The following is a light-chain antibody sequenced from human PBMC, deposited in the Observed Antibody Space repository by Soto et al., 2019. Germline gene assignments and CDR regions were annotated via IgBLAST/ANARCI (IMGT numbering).Light chain of an antibody. Sequence: QSALTQPASVSGSPGQSITISCTGTSSDVGSYNYVSWYQQHPGKAPKLMIYEVSDRPSGISSRFSGSKSGNTASLTISGLQTEDEADYYCCSYGGGYTPLVFGGGTKVTVL. CDR2: EVS. CDR1: SSDVGSYNY. J-gene: IGLJ2*01. CDR3: CSYGGGYTPLV. V-gene: IGLV2-14*01.